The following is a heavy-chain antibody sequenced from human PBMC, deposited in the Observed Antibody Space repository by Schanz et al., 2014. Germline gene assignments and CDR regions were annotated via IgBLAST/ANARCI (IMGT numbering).Heavy chain of an antibody. D-gene: IGHD3-22*01. CDR1: GGTFSSYA. CDR2: IVPIAGIT. CDR3: AREVGLYDRGWFDP. Sequence: QLQLVQSGAEVKKPGSPVKVSCKSSGGTFSSYAISWVRQAPGQGLEWMGRIVPIAGITNYAQRFQGRVTITADKSSDTAYMELSSLRSEDTAVYYCAREVGLYDRGWFDPWGQGTLVTVSS. V-gene: IGHV1-69*04. J-gene: IGHJ5*02.